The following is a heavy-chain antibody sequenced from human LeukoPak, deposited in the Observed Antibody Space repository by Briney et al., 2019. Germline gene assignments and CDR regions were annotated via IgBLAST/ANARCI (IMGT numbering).Heavy chain of an antibody. CDR3: AAPQYSSGWYHGALGY. V-gene: IGHV3-23*01. J-gene: IGHJ4*02. CDR2: ISGSGGGT. CDR1: GFTFSSYA. Sequence: PGGSLRLSCAASGFTFSSYAMSWVRQAPGKGLGWVSTISGSGGGTYYADSVKGRFTISRDNSKNTLYLQMNSLRAEDTAVYYCAAPQYSSGWYHGALGYWGQGTLVTVSS. D-gene: IGHD6-13*01.